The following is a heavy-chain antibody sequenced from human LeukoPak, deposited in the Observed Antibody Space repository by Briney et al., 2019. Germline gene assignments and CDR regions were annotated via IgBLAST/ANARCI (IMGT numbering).Heavy chain of an antibody. D-gene: IGHD3-3*01. CDR2: ISSNSSTI. Sequence: GGSLRLSCAASGFTFSSYSMNWVRQAPGKGLEWVSYISSNSSTIYCADSVKGRFTISRDNAKNSLYLQMNSLRAEDTAVYYCARARSDFWSGYLDAFDIWGQGTMVTVSS. J-gene: IGHJ3*02. V-gene: IGHV3-48*01. CDR1: GFTFSSYS. CDR3: ARARSDFWSGYLDAFDI.